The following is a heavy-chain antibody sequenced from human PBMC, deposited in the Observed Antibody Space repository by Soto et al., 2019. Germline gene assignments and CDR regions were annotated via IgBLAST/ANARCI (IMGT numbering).Heavy chain of an antibody. Sequence: QITLKESGPTLVKPTQTLTLTCTFSGFSLSTNGVGVGWIRQPPGKALEWLALIYWDDDKRYSPSLKSRLTITKDTSKRQVVLTITNMDHVDTATYYCAHTVSRYLLYHWGQGTLVTVSS. CDR2: IYWDDDK. D-gene: IGHD1-1*01. CDR3: AHTVSRYLLYH. J-gene: IGHJ5*02. CDR1: GFSLSTNGVG. V-gene: IGHV2-5*02.